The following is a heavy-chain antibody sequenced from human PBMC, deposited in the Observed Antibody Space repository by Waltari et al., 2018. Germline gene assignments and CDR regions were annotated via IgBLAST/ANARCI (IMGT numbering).Heavy chain of an antibody. CDR3: ATLVVTIFGVVKDY. CDR1: GGSISSGSYY. D-gene: IGHD3-3*01. J-gene: IGHJ4*02. V-gene: IGHV4-39*01. CDR2: IYYSGST. Sequence: QLQLQESGPGLVKPSETLSLTCTVSGGSISSGSYYWGWIRQPPGKGLEWIGSIYYSGSTYYNPSLKSRVTISVDTSKNQFSLKLSSVTAADTAVYYCATLVVTIFGVVKDYWGQGTLVTVSS.